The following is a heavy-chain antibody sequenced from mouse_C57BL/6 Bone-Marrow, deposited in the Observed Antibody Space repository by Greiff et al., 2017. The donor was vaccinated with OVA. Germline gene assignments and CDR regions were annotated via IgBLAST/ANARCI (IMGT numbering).Heavy chain of an antibody. CDR2: IRLKSDNYAT. CDR1: GFTFSNYW. Sequence: EVKVEESGGGLVQPGGSMKLSCVASGFTFSNYWMNWVRQSPEKGLEWVAQIRLKSDNYATHYAESVKGRFTISRDDSKSSVYLQMNNLRAEDTGIYYCTGPDYCDYWGQGTTLTVSS. V-gene: IGHV6-3*01. J-gene: IGHJ2*01. CDR3: TGPDYCDY.